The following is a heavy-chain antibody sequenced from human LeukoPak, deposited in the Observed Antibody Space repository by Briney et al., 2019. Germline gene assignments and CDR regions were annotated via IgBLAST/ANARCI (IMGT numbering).Heavy chain of an antibody. J-gene: IGHJ4*02. CDR2: ISGSGGST. D-gene: IGHD3-22*01. V-gene: IGHV3-23*01. CDR3: AKGKTLDYYDSSGYYYEPYSDY. CDR1: GFTFSSYA. Sequence: GGSLRLSCAASGFTFSSYAMSWVRQAPGKGLEWVSAISGSGGSTYYADSVKGRFTISRDNSKNTLYLQMNSLRAEDTAVYYCAKGKTLDYYDSSGYYYEPYSDYWGQGTLVTVSS.